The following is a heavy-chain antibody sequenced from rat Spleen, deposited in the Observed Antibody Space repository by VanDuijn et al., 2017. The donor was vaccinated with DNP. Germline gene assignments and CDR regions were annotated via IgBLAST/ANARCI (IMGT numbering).Heavy chain of an antibody. CDR3: ARHSYGGFPVFAY. CDR2: ISYDGSST. CDR1: GFTFSDYY. V-gene: IGHV5-29*01. D-gene: IGHD1-11*01. J-gene: IGHJ3*01. Sequence: EVQLVESDGGLVQPGRSLKLSCAASGFTFSDYYMAWVRQAPTKVLEWVATISYDGSSTYYRDSGKGRITISRDNAKSTLYLQRDSLRSEDTATYYCARHSYGGFPVFAYWGQGTLVTVSS.